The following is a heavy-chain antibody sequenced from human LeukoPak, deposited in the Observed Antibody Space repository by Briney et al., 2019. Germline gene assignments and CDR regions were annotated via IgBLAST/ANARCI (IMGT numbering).Heavy chain of an antibody. CDR1: GGTFSSYA. D-gene: IGHD1-14*01. CDR3: ARVLIPPTPPDGWFDP. CDR2: VIPIFGTA. V-gene: IGHV1-69*05. J-gene: IGHJ5*02. Sequence: SSVKVSCKASGGTFSSYAISWVRQAPGQGLEWMGGVIPIFGTANYAQKFQGRVTITTDESTSTAYMELSSLRSEDTAVYYCARVLIPPTPPDGWFDPWGQGTLVTVSS.